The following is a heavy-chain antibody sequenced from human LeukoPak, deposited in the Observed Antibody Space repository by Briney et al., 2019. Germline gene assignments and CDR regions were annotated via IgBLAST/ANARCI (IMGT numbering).Heavy chain of an antibody. Sequence: SGGSLRLSCAASEFSVSSKYISWVRQAPGKGLEWVSVIYSDGSTKYADSVKARSTISRDNSKNTVYLQMNSLRVEDTAVYYCARATLDNWGQGTLVTVSS. CDR2: IYSDGST. CDR1: EFSVSSKY. V-gene: IGHV3-53*01. J-gene: IGHJ4*02. CDR3: ARATLDN.